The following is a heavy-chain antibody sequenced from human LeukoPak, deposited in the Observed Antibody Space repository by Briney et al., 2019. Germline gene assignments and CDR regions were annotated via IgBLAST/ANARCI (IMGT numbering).Heavy chain of an antibody. V-gene: IGHV3-23*01. D-gene: IGHD3-10*01. J-gene: IGHJ4*02. CDR1: GFTFSSYA. CDR2: ISGSGGTT. Sequence: GGSLRLSCAASGFTFSSYAMSWVRQAPGKGLEWVSAISGSGGTTYDADSVKGRFTISRDNSKNTLYLQMNSLRAEDTAVYYCAKDRGDWGYFFDYWGQGILVTVSS. CDR3: AKDRGDWGYFFDY.